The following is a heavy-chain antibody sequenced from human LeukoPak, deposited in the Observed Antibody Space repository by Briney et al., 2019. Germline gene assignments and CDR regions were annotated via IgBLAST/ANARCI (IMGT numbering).Heavy chain of an antibody. D-gene: IGHD4-17*01. CDR1: GFTFSSYA. CDR3: ARDRATVTNNWFDP. J-gene: IGHJ5*02. Sequence: GGSLRLSCAASGFTFSSYAMSWIRQAPGKGLEWVSYISSSGNTIYSADSVKGRFTISRDNAKNSLYLQMNSLRAEDTAVYYCARDRATVTNNWFDPWGQGTLVTVSS. V-gene: IGHV3-11*04. CDR2: ISSSGNTI.